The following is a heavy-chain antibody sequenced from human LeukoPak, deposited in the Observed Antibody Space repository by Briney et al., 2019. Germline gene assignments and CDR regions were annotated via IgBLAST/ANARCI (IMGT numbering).Heavy chain of an antibody. CDR3: ARESKSYDGSGFYHDY. CDR1: DDSIRNFF. V-gene: IGHV4-4*07. D-gene: IGHD3-22*01. CDR2: IYTSGST. J-gene: IGHJ4*02. Sequence: KPSETLSLTCSVSDDSIRNFFWSWIRQPAGKGLDWIGRIYTSGSTDYNPSFRSRVTMSVDTSRNQFSLKLTSVTAADTAVYYCARESKSYDGSGFYHDYWGQGTLVAVSS.